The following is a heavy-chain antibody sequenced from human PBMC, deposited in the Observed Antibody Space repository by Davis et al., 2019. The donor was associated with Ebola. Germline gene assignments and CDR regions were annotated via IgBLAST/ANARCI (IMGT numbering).Heavy chain of an antibody. J-gene: IGHJ4*02. CDR2: IYYSGST. V-gene: IGHV4-30-4*07. CDR3: ARGSYGWVDY. CDR1: GGSISSGGYS. Sequence: MPSETLSLTCAVSGGSISSGGYSWSWIRQPPGKGLEWIGYIYYSGSTYYNPSLKSRVTISVDTSKNQFSLKLSSVTAADTAVYYCARGSYGWVDYWGQGTLVTVSS. D-gene: IGHD5-18*01.